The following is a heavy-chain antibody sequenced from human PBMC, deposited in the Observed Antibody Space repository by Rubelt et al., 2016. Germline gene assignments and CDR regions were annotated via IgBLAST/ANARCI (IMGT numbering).Heavy chain of an antibody. CDR3: AKDARGYSGVQYYYYGMDV. J-gene: IGHJ6*02. Sequence: FTISRDNSKNTLYLQMNSLRAEDTAVYYCAKDARGYSGVQYYYYGMDVWGQGTTVTVSS. D-gene: IGHD5-12*01. V-gene: IGHV3-30*02.